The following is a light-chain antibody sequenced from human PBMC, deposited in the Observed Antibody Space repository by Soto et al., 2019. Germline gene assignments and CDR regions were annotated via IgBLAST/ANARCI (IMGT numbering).Light chain of an antibody. J-gene: IGKJ2*01. CDR2: AAS. CDR1: QNIGYF. Sequence: DIQMTQSPSSLSASVGDRVTISCRASQNIGYFLNWYQQKPGKAPKLLIYAASSLQSGVPSRFSGSGSGTDFTLTISSLQPEHFATYYCQQSYSGLPMYTFGQGTKLEI. CDR3: QQSYSGLPMYT. V-gene: IGKV1-39*01.